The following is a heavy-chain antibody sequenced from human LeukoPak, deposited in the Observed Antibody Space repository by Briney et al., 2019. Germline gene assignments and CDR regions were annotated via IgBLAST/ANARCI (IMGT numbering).Heavy chain of an antibody. D-gene: IGHD2-15*01. CDR3: ARIGRSGGSCCPPYYYYMDV. CDR1: GFTFSSYG. V-gene: IGHV3-23*01. J-gene: IGHJ6*03. CDR2: ISGSGGST. Sequence: GGSLRLSCAASGFTFSSYGMSWVRQAPGKGLEWVSAISGSGGSTYYADSVKGRFTISRDNSKNTLYLQMNSLRAEDTAVYYCARIGRSGGSCCPPYYYYMDVWGKGTTVTISS.